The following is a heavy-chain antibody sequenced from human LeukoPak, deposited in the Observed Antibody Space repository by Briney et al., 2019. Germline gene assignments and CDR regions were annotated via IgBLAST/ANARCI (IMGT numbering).Heavy chain of an antibody. CDR2: ISGSGGST. CDR3: AKAYDFWSGYYSPLDY. CDR1: GFTFSSYA. J-gene: IGHJ4*02. V-gene: IGHV3-23*01. D-gene: IGHD3-3*01. Sequence: GGSLGLSCAASGFTFSSYAMSWVRQAPGKGLEWVSAISGSGGSTYYADSVKGRFTISRDNSKNTLYLQMNSLRAEDTAVYYCAKAYDFWSGYYSPLDYWGQGTLVTVSS.